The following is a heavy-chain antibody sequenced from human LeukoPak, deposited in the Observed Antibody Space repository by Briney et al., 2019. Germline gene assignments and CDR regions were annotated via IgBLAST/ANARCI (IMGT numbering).Heavy chain of an antibody. Sequence: PSETLSLTCTVSGGSISSGSYYWSWIRQPAGKGLEWIGRIYTSGSTNSNPSLKSRVTISIDTPKNQFSLKLSSVTAADTAVYYCAREHSSFWFGRYHNYMDVWGKGTTVTVSS. J-gene: IGHJ6*03. CDR3: AREHSSFWFGRYHNYMDV. CDR2: IYTSGST. CDR1: GGSISSGSYY. D-gene: IGHD3-10*01. V-gene: IGHV4-61*02.